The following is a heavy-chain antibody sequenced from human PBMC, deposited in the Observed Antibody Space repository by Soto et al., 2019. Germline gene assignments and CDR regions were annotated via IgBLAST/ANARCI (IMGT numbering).Heavy chain of an antibody. V-gene: IGHV3-72*01. CDR2: TRNKANSYTT. D-gene: IGHD6-13*01. J-gene: IGHJ3*02. CDR1: GFTFSDHY. Sequence: GGSLRLSCAASGFTFSDHYMDWVRQAPGKGLEWVGRTRNKANSYTTEYAASVKGRFTISRDDSKNSLYLQMNSLKTEDTAVYYCAREPFKYSSSWYDAFDIWGQGTMVTVSS. CDR3: AREPFKYSSSWYDAFDI.